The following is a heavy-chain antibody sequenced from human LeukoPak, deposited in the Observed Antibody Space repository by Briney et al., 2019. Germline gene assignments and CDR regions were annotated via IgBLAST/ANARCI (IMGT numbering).Heavy chain of an antibody. CDR2: INTDGSST. D-gene: IGHD3-22*01. CDR3: ARGGDYYDSAGAFDI. CDR1: GFTFSSYW. J-gene: IGHJ3*02. V-gene: IGHV3-74*01. Sequence: TGGSLRLSYAASGFTFSSYWMHWVRQAPGKGLVWVSRINTDGSSTSSTDSVKGRFTISRDNAKNTLYLQMNSLRAEDTAVYYCARGGDYYDSAGAFDIWGQGTMVTV.